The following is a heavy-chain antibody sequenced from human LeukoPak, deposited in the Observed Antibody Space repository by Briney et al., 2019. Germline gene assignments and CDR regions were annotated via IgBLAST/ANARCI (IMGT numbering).Heavy chain of an antibody. CDR3: ASWAGGNEPVASFDY. V-gene: IGHV1-2*02. CDR2: INLYNGAT. CDR1: AYSFTAYY. Sequence: ASVTVSCTPTAYSFTAYYIFWMRQAPGQGLECMGWINLYNGATKYAQRFQSRVTMTRDTSISTAYMELSRLRSDDTATYYCASWAGGNEPVASFDYWGQGTLVTVSS. J-gene: IGHJ4*02. D-gene: IGHD1-14*01.